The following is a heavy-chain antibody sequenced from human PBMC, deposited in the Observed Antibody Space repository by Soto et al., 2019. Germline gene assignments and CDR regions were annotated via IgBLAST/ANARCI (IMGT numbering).Heavy chain of an antibody. J-gene: IGHJ5*02. CDR1: GFTFSSYA. D-gene: IGHD5-18*01. Sequence: QVQLVESGGGVVQPGRSLRLSCAASGFTFSSYAMHWVRQAPGKGLEWVAVISYDGSNKYYADSVKGRFTISRDNSKNTLYLQMNSLRAEDAAVYYCARGIQWIQLWFQSNWFDPWGQGTLVTVSS. CDR3: ARGIQWIQLWFQSNWFDP. V-gene: IGHV3-30-3*01. CDR2: ISYDGSNK.